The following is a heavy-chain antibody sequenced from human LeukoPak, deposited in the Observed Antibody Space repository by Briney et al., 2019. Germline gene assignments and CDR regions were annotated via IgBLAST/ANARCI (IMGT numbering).Heavy chain of an antibody. V-gene: IGHV4-38-2*01. CDR3: ARLVPAAILDY. CDR2: IYHSGST. CDR1: GYSISSGYY. J-gene: IGHJ4*02. D-gene: IGHD2-2*02. Sequence: SETLSLTCAVSGYSISSGYYWGWIRQPPGKGLEWIGSIYHSGSTYYNPSLKSRVTISVDTSRNQFSLKLSSVTAADTAVYYCARLVPAAILDYWGQGTLVTVSS.